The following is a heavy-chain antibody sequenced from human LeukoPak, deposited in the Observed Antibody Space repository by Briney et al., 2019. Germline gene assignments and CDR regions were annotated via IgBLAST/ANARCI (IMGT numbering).Heavy chain of an antibody. D-gene: IGHD6-19*01. CDR3: ASAGYSSGWYLDY. Sequence: SETLSLTCTVSGGSISSYYWSWIRQPPGKGLAWIGYIYYIGSTNYNPSLKSRVTISVDTSKNQFSLKLSSVIAADTAVYYCASAGYSSGWYLDYWGQGTLVTVSS. V-gene: IGHV4-59*01. CDR1: GGSISSYY. J-gene: IGHJ4*02. CDR2: IYYIGST.